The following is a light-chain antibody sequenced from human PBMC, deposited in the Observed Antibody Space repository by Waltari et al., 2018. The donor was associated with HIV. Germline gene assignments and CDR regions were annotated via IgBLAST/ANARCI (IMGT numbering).Light chain of an antibody. CDR2: GAS. Sequence: EIVMTQSPDPLSVSTGERGTLSCRASPNINNTLAWYQLKPGQAPRLLISGASTRATGIPARFSGSGSGTDFTLNIGTLQSEDFAVYYCQQYNKWPRTFGRGTKVEIK. J-gene: IGKJ4*01. CDR3: QQYNKWPRT. CDR1: PNINNT. V-gene: IGKV3-15*01.